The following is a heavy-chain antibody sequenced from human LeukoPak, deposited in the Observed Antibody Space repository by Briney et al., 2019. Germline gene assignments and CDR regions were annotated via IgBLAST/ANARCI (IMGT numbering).Heavy chain of an antibody. J-gene: IGHJ4*02. CDR3: ARRDCSSFRCYSFDY. CDR1: GFTFSNAW. V-gene: IGHV3-30*03. D-gene: IGHD2-2*01. CDR2: ISYDGSNK. Sequence: GGSLRLSCAASGFTFSNAWMSWVRQAPGKGLEWVAVISYDGSNKYYADSVKGRFTISRDDSKNTAYLQLSSLKTEDTAVYYCARRDCSSFRCYSFDYWGQGVLVTVSS.